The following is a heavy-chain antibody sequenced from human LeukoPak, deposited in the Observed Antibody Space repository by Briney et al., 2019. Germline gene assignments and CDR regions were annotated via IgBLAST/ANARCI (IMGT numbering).Heavy chain of an antibody. D-gene: IGHD3-10*01. V-gene: IGHV3-30*02. CDR3: ARVRGAADAFDI. CDR2: IRYDGSNE. Sequence: SGGSLRLSCAASGFTFSSYGMHWVRQAPGKGLEWVSFIRYDGSNEYYADSVRGRFTISRDNSKNTLYLQMNSLRAEDTAVYYCARVRGAADAFDIWGQGTMVTVSS. J-gene: IGHJ3*02. CDR1: GFTFSSYG.